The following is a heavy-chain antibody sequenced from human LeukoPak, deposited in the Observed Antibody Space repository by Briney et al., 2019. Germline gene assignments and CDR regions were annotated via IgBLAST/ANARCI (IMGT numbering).Heavy chain of an antibody. CDR1: GFTLSSYW. D-gene: IGHD3-10*01. CDR3: VRGSSGTAVRGVSWAWFDP. Sequence: GGSLRLSCVASGFTLSSYWMTWVRQAPGKGLEWVANIKPDGSEKYFVDSVRGQFTISRDNVMNSLYLHMNSLRDDDTAVYYCVRGSSGTAVRGVSWAWFDPWGQGTLVTVSS. V-gene: IGHV3-7*05. J-gene: IGHJ5*02. CDR2: IKPDGSEK.